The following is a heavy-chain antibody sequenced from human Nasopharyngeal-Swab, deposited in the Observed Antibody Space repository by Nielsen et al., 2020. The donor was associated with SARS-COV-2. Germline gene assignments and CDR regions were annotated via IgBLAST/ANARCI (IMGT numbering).Heavy chain of an antibody. CDR2: ITGSGGKT. CDR3: ARRISGGCDDP. J-gene: IGHJ5*02. D-gene: IGHD2-15*01. V-gene: IGHV3-23*01. Sequence: VRQDPGKGLEWVSSITGSGGKTYYADSVKGRFTISRDNSKNTLFLQMNSLRTEDTAVYYCARRISGGCDDPWGLGTLVTVSS.